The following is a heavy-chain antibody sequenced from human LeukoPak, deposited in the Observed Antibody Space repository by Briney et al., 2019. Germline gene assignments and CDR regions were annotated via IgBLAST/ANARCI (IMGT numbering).Heavy chain of an antibody. V-gene: IGHV3-23*01. J-gene: IGHJ6*03. CDR3: AKDAAYYYYMDV. CDR1: GFTFSSYA. D-gene: IGHD2-15*01. CDR2: ISGSGGST. Sequence: GGSLRLSCAASGFTFSSYAMCWVRQAPRKGLGWVSAISGSGGSTYYADSVKGRFTISRDNSKNTLYLQMNSLRAEDTAVYYCAKDAAYYYYMDVWGKGTTVTVSS.